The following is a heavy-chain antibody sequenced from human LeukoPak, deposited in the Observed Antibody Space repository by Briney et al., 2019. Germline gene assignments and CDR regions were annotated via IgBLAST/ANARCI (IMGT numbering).Heavy chain of an antibody. CDR2: INHSGST. V-gene: IGHV4-34*01. CDR3: AREDTPMVNPFDY. CDR1: GGSFSGYY. Sequence: KSSETLSLTCAVYGGSFSGYYWSWIRQPPGKGLEWIGEINHSGSTNYNPSLKSRVTISVDTSKNQFSLKLSSVTAADTAVYYCAREDTPMVNPFDYWGQGTLVTVSS. D-gene: IGHD5-18*01. J-gene: IGHJ4*02.